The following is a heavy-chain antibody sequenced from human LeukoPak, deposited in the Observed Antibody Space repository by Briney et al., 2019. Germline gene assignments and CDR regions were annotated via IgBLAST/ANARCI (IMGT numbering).Heavy chain of an antibody. Sequence: GESLKISCKASGCSFATDWIAWVRQMPGKGLEWMGSIYPGDSDTRYSPSFQGQVTISADKSISTAYLQWSSLKASDTAMYYCARFYTGYQNHFDYWGQGILVTVSS. V-gene: IGHV5-51*01. CDR2: IYPGDSDT. CDR1: GCSFATDW. J-gene: IGHJ4*02. CDR3: ARFYTGYQNHFDY. D-gene: IGHD3-9*01.